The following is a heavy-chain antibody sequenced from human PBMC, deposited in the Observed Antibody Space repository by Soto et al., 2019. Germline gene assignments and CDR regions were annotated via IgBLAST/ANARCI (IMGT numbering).Heavy chain of an antibody. Sequence: EVQLVESGGGLVQPGGSLRLSCAASGFTFSSYWMSWVRQAPGKGLEWVANIKQDGSEKYYVDSVKGRFTISRDNAKNSLYLQMNSLRAEDTAVYYCARDHCSGGSCDSGGALTRSWYFDLWGRGTLVTVSS. CDR1: GFTFSSYW. CDR2: IKQDGSEK. J-gene: IGHJ2*01. CDR3: ARDHCSGGSCDSGGALTRSWYFDL. V-gene: IGHV3-7*01. D-gene: IGHD2-15*01.